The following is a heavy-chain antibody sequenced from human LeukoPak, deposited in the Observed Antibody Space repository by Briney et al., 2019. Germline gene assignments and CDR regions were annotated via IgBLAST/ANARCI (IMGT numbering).Heavy chain of an antibody. CDR1: GYTFTSYA. Sequence: ASVKVSCKASGYTFTSYAMQWVRQAPGQRLEWMGWINAGNGNTKYSQKFQGRVTITRDTSASTAYMELSSLRSEDTAVYYCARDRPGYCSSTSCYAGGANWFDPWGQGTLVTVSS. J-gene: IGHJ5*02. CDR2: INAGNGNT. D-gene: IGHD2-2*01. V-gene: IGHV1-3*01. CDR3: ARDRPGYCSSTSCYAGGANWFDP.